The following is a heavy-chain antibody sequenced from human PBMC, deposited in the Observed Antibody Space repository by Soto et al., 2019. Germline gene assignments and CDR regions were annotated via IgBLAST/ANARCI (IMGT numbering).Heavy chain of an antibody. Sequence: QVQLQESGPGLVKPSQTLSLTCTVSGGSISSGDYYWSWIRQPPGKGLEWIGYIYYSGSAYYNPTPKSRVNIAVDTSKNQFSLKLSSVTAADTAAYYCARALRNYGQPYFDYWGQGTLVTVSS. D-gene: IGHD3-10*01. CDR3: ARALRNYGQPYFDY. CDR1: GGSISSGDYY. CDR2: IYYSGSA. J-gene: IGHJ4*02. V-gene: IGHV4-30-4*01.